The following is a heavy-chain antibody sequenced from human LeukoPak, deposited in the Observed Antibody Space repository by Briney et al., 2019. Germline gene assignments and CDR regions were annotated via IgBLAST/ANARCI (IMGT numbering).Heavy chain of an antibody. CDR3: ARRLTTATFDY. Sequence: GESLKISCEGSGYSFNNYWIVWVRQMPGEGLEWMGIIYPGDSDTRYSPSFQGPVTISVDKSISTAYLQWSSLKASDTAMYYCARRLTTATFDYWGQGTLVTVSS. CDR1: GYSFNNYW. D-gene: IGHD4-11*01. J-gene: IGHJ4*02. V-gene: IGHV5-51*01. CDR2: IYPGDSDT.